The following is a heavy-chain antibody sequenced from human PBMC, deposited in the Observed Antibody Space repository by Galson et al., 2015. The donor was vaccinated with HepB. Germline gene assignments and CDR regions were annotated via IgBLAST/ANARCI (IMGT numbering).Heavy chain of an antibody. CDR2: ISAYNGDT. V-gene: IGHV1-18*04. Sequence: SVKVSCKASGYTFTSYGISWVRQAPGQGLEWMGWISAYNGDTNYAQKLQGRVTMTTDTSTSTAYMELRSLRSDDTAVYYCASFKRRQWLVLDYWGQGTLVTVSS. J-gene: IGHJ4*02. CDR1: GYTFTSYG. CDR3: ASFKRRQWLVLDY. D-gene: IGHD6-19*01.